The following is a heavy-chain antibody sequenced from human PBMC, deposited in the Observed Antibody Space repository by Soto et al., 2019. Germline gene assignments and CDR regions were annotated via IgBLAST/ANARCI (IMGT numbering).Heavy chain of an antibody. CDR3: ARVDYTTVVTH. V-gene: IGHV4-59*01. CDR1: GGSISSYY. D-gene: IGHD4-17*01. Sequence: TVSGGSISSYYWSWIRQPPGKGLEWIGYIYYSGSTNYNPSLKSRVTISVDTSKNQFSLKLSSVTAADTAVYYCARVDYTTVVTHWGQGTLVTVSS. CDR2: IYYSGST. J-gene: IGHJ4*02.